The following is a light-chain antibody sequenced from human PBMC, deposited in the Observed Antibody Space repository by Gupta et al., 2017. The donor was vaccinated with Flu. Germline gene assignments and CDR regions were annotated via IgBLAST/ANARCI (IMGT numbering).Light chain of an antibody. CDR3: VLYMGSGSLYV. V-gene: IGLV8-61*01. Sequence: QTVVPQEPSFSVSPGGPVTLTCGLSSGSVSTSYYPSWYQQTPGQAPRTLIYSTNTRSSGVPDRFSGSILGNKAALTITGAQADDEADYYCVLYMGSGSLYVFGTGTKVTVL. CDR1: SGSVSTSYY. CDR2: STN. J-gene: IGLJ1*01.